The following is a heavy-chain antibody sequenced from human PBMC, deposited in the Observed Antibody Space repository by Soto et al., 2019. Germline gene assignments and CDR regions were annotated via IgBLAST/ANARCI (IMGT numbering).Heavy chain of an antibody. CDR1: GLTVSNAY. CDR2: IYDNGTT. V-gene: IGHV3-53*01. CDR3: VRPLPSGRNYGLDV. J-gene: IGHJ6*02. D-gene: IGHD3-10*01. Sequence: EVQLVESGGGLIQPGGSLRLSCAASGLTVSNAYMAWVRQAPGMGLEWVSVIYDNGTTYYADSVKGRFTISRATSTNTLSLKMDSLRAEGTAVYYCVRPLPSGRNYGLDVWGQGTTVSVSS.